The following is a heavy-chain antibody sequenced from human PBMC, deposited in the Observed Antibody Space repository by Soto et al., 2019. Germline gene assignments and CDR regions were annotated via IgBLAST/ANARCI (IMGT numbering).Heavy chain of an antibody. Sequence: ASVKVSCKASGYTFINFDISWVRQAAGQGLEWLGWMNPGSGKTGYASKFQGRVAMTRDASTGTSHLELSSPTSDDTAVYYCARMASAGTLSWFDPWGQGTLVTVSS. CDR1: GYTFINFD. V-gene: IGHV1-8*02. CDR2: MNPGSGKT. CDR3: ARMASAGTLSWFDP. D-gene: IGHD6-13*01. J-gene: IGHJ5*02.